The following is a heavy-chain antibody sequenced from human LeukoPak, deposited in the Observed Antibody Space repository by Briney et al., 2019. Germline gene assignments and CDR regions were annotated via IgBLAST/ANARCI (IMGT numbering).Heavy chain of an antibody. CDR3: AKEAQSGYAPGIAVAPPGY. J-gene: IGHJ4*02. Sequence: GGSLRLSCAASGFTFSSYAMSWVRQAPGKGLEWVSAISGSGGSTYYADSVKGRFTISRDNSKNTLYLQMNSLRAEDTAVYYCAKEAQSGYAPGIAVAPPGYWGQGTLVTVSS. CDR2: ISGSGGST. D-gene: IGHD6-19*01. V-gene: IGHV3-23*01. CDR1: GFTFSSYA.